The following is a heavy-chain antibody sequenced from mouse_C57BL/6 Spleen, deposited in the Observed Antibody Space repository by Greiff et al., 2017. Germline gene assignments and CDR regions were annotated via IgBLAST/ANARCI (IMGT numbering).Heavy chain of an antibody. CDR1: GYTFTDYY. CDR2: INPNNGGT. V-gene: IGHV1-26*01. D-gene: IGHD3-2*02. J-gene: IGHJ4*01. CDR3: ARSWTAQATNAMDY. Sequence: EVQLQQSGPELVKPGASVKISCKASGYTFTDYYMNWVKQSHGKSLEWIGDINPNNGGTSYNQKFKGKATLTVDKSSSTAYMELRSLTSEDSAVYYCARSWTAQATNAMDYWGQGTSVTVSS.